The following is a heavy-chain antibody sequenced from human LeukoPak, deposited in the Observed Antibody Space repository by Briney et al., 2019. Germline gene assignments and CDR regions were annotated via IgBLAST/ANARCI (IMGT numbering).Heavy chain of an antibody. D-gene: IGHD2-21*02. CDR2: MSNSGENT. V-gene: IGHV3-30*18. J-gene: IGHJ4*02. Sequence: PGRSLRLSCAASGFTFSCYSMQWVRQTPGKGLEWVGIMSNSGENTFYGEAVKGRFTISRDNSQNTLYLQMNSLRPEDTAVYYCAKGGASVTGYVDYWGQGTLVTVSS. CDR1: GFTFSCYS. CDR3: AKGGASVTGYVDY.